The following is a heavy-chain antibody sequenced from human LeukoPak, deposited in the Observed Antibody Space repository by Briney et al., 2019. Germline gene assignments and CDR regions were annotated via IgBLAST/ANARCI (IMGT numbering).Heavy chain of an antibody. Sequence: QPGGSLSLSCAASGFTASTYYMNWVRQAPGKGLECVSIIYSGGTTYYADSVKGRFTISRDTSKNTLSLQMNSLRAEDTAVYFCARVGDHFHWNLDLWGRGTEVTVSS. CDR2: IYSGGTT. V-gene: IGHV3-53*01. J-gene: IGHJ2*01. D-gene: IGHD1-1*01. CDR1: GFTASTYY. CDR3: ARVGDHFHWNLDL.